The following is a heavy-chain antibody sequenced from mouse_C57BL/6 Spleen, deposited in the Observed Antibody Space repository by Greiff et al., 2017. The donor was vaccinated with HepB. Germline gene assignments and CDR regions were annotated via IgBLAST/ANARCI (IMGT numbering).Heavy chain of an antibody. Sequence: QVQLKESGAELVMPGASVKLSCKASGYTFTSYWMHWVKQRPGQGLEWIGEIDPSDSYTNYNQKFKGKSTLTVDKSSSTAYMQLSSLTSEDSAVYYCARGGTTGAMDYWGQGTSVTVSS. V-gene: IGHV1-69*01. J-gene: IGHJ4*01. D-gene: IGHD1-1*01. CDR1: GYTFTSYW. CDR3: ARGGTTGAMDY. CDR2: IDPSDSYT.